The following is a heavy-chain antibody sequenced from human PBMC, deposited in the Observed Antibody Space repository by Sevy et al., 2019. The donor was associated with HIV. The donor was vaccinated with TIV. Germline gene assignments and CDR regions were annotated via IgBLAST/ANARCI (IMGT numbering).Heavy chain of an antibody. J-gene: IGHJ4*02. CDR2: IIPIFGTA. CDR1: GGTFSSYA. Sequence: ASVKVSCKASGGTFSSYAISWVRQAPGQGLEWMGGIIPIFGTANYAQKFQGRVTITADKSTSTAYMELSSLRSEDTAVYYCARRNGYSYGPDSDYWGQGTLVTVSS. V-gene: IGHV1-69*06. CDR3: ARRNGYSYGPDSDY. D-gene: IGHD5-18*01.